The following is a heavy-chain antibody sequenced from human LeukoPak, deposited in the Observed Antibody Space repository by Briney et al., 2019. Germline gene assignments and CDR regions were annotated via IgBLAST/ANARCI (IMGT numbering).Heavy chain of an antibody. J-gene: IGHJ3*02. Sequence: ASVKVSCKASGYTFTGYYIHWVRQAPGQGLEWMGWINPDSGGTSSAQKFQGRVTMTRDTSISTAYMELSSLRSDDTAVYYCAPSLYYYDSTDSGGALDIWGQGTMVTVSS. V-gene: IGHV1-2*02. CDR2: INPDSGGT. CDR1: GYTFTGYY. D-gene: IGHD3-22*01. CDR3: APSLYYYDSTDSGGALDI.